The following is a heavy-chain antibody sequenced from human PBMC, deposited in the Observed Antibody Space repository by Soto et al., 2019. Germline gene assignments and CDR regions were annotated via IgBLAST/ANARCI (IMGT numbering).Heavy chain of an antibody. CDR3: ARASNYGIYGMDV. Sequence: PSETLSLTCAVSGGSISSGGYSWSWIRQPPGKGLEWIGYIYHSGSTYYNPSLESRVTISVDRSKNQFSLKLSSVTAADTAVYYCARASNYGIYGMDVWGQGTTVTVSS. V-gene: IGHV4-30-2*01. D-gene: IGHD4-17*01. CDR1: GGSISSGGYS. J-gene: IGHJ6*02. CDR2: IYHSGST.